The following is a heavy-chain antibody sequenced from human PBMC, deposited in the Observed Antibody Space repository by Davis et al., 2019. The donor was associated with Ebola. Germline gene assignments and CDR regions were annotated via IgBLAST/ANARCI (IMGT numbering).Heavy chain of an antibody. J-gene: IGHJ4*02. CDR3: ARGLWFRESPPLDY. CDR2: IYHSGST. Sequence: PSETLSLTSAVSGYSISSGYYWGWIRQPPGKGLEWIGSIYHSGSTYYNPSLKSRVTISVDTSKNQFSLKLSSVTAADTAVYYCARGLWFRESPPLDYWGQGTLVTVSS. CDR1: GYSISSGYY. D-gene: IGHD3-10*01. V-gene: IGHV4-38-2*01.